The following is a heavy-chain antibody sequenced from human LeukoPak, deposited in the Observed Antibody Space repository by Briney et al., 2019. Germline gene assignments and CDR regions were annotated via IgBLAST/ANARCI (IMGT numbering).Heavy chain of an antibody. J-gene: IGHJ4*02. CDR2: IIPTFGTA. Sequence: SVNVSCKASGGTFSSYAISWVRQAPGQGLEWMGGIIPTFGTANYAQKFQGRVTITADESTSTAYMELSSLRSEDTAVYYCARHRSGWYRFDYWGQGTLVTVSS. D-gene: IGHD6-19*01. CDR3: ARHRSGWYRFDY. V-gene: IGHV1-69*13. CDR1: GGTFSSYA.